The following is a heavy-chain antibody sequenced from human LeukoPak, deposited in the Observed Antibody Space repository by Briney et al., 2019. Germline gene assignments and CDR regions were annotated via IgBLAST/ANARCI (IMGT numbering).Heavy chain of an antibody. CDR1: GGSISSGDYY. Sequence: SETLSLTCTVSGGSISSGDYYWGWIRQPPGKGLEWIGYISHSGSTYYNPSLKSRVTISIDTSKNQFSLKLSSVTAADTAVYYCARLGAGPTYYDFWSGYSSFYFDYWGQGTLVTVSS. J-gene: IGHJ4*02. D-gene: IGHD3-3*01. V-gene: IGHV4-30-4*01. CDR2: ISHSGST. CDR3: ARLGAGPTYYDFWSGYSSFYFDY.